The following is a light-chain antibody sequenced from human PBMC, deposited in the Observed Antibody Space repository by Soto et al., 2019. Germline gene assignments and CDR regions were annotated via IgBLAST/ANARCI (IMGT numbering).Light chain of an antibody. Sequence: ETVMTQSPATLSVSPGERVTLSCRASQSVSSNLAWYQQKVGQAPRLLIYDASTRATGIPARFSGSWSETAFTLTISSLQSEDFAIYHCQHYNNWPRTFGQGTKVESK. V-gene: IGKV3-15*01. CDR1: QSVSSN. CDR2: DAS. J-gene: IGKJ1*01. CDR3: QHYNNWPRT.